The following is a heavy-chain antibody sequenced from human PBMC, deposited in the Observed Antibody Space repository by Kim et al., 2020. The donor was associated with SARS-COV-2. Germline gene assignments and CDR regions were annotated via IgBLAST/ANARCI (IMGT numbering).Heavy chain of an antibody. CDR3: ARDPDSFYGDYPI. V-gene: IGHV4-59*01. J-gene: IGHJ3*02. D-gene: IGHD4-17*01. CDR1: GGSISSYY. Sequence: SETLSLTCTVSGGSISSYYWSWIRQPPGKGLEWIGYIYYSGSTNYNPSLKSRVTISVDTSKNQFSLKLSSVTAADTAVYYCARDPDSFYGDYPIWGQGTMVTVSS. CDR2: IYYSGST.